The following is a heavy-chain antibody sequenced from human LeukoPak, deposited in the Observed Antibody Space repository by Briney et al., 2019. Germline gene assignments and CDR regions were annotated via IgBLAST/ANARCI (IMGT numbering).Heavy chain of an antibody. V-gene: IGHV3-23*01. CDR1: GFTFSSYA. CDR2: ISTSGESA. CDR3: AKDRPDYYDSSGLIDY. D-gene: IGHD3-22*01. J-gene: IGHJ4*02. Sequence: PGGSLRLSCPVSGFTFSSYAMSWVRQAPGRGLEWVSVISTSGESAYYADSVKGRFTISRDNSKNTPYLQMNSLRAEDTAVYYCAKDRPDYYDSSGLIDYWGQGTLVTVSS.